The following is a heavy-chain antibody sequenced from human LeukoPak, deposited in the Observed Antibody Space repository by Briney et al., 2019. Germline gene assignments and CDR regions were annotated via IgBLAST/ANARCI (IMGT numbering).Heavy chain of an antibody. Sequence: ASVKVSCKASGYTFTSYYMHWVRQAPGQGLEWMGIINPSGGSTSCAQKFQGRVTMTRDTSTSTVYMELSSLRSEDTAVYCCARGAEMATIGDDAFDIWGQGTMVTVSS. CDR2: INPSGGST. V-gene: IGHV1-46*01. CDR3: ARGAEMATIGDDAFDI. J-gene: IGHJ3*02. D-gene: IGHD5-24*01. CDR1: GYTFTSYY.